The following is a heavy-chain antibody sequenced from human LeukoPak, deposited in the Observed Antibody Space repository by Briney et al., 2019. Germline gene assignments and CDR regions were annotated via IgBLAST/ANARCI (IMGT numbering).Heavy chain of an antibody. J-gene: IGHJ4*02. CDR1: GGTFSSYA. D-gene: IGHD6-6*01. V-gene: IGHV1-69*05. CDR2: IIPIFGTA. Sequence: SVKVSCKASGGTFSSYAISWVRQAPGQGLEWMGGIIPIFGTANYAQKFQGRVTITKDESTSTAYMELSSLRSEDTAVYYCAISGSSSIGSFDYWGQGTLVTVSS. CDR3: AISGSSSIGSFDY.